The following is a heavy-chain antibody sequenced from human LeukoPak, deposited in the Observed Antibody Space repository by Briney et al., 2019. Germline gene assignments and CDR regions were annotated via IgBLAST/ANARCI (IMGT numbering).Heavy chain of an antibody. CDR3: ARDLIAVAGSDAFDI. CDR2: INPSGGTT. J-gene: IGHJ3*02. Sequence: ASVKVSCKASGYTFTSYYIHWVRQAPGQGLEWMGIINPSGGTTSCAQEFQGRLTMTRDTSTSTVYMELSSLRSEDTAVYYCARDLIAVAGSDAFDIWGQGTMVTVSS. CDR1: GYTFTSYY. D-gene: IGHD6-19*01. V-gene: IGHV1-46*01.